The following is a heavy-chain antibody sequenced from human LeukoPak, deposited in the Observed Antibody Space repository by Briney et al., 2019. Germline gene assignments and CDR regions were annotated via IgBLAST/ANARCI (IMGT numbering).Heavy chain of an antibody. CDR1: GDSISSYY. CDR3: ARDVYSYGGWFDP. J-gene: IGHJ5*02. V-gene: IGHV4-59*01. CDR2: ISYSGST. Sequence: SETLPLTCNVSGDSISSYYWSWIRQPPGKGLEWIGFISYSGSTKYNPSLMNRVTISIDTSKNQISLNLTSVTAADTAVYYCARDVYSYGGWFDPWGQGTLVTVSS. D-gene: IGHD5-18*01.